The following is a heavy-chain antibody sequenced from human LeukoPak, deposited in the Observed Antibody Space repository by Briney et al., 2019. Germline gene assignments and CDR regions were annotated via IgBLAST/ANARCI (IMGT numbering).Heavy chain of an antibody. CDR2: ISDSGGST. D-gene: IGHD3-22*01. V-gene: IGHV3-23*01. J-gene: IGHJ5*02. Sequence: GGSLRLSCAASGFTFSNYAMSWVRQAPGKGLEWVSSISDSGGSTYYADSVKGRSTISRDNSKNTLYLQMNSLRAEDTAVYYCARDRYYYDSSGYYGPWGQGTLVTVSS. CDR3: ARDRYYYDSSGYYGP. CDR1: GFTFSNYA.